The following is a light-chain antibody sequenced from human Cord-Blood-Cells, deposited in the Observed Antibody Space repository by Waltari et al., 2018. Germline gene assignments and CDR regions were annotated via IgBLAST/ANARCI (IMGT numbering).Light chain of an antibody. J-gene: IGLJ3*02. CDR1: SSAVGGYNH. Sequence: QSALTQPASVSGSPGQPIPISCPGTSSAVGGYNHVPWYQQHPGKAPKLMIYDVSNRPSGVSNRFSGSKSGNTASLTISGLQAEDEADYYCSSYTSSSTWVFGGGTKLTVL. CDR2: DVS. V-gene: IGLV2-14*03. CDR3: SSYTSSSTWV.